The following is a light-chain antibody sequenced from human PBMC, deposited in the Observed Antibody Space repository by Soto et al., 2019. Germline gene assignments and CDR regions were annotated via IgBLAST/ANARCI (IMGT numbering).Light chain of an antibody. CDR2: DNN. CDR3: GTWYSSLSAVV. CDR1: SSNIGNNY. V-gene: IGLV1-51*01. J-gene: IGLJ2*01. Sequence: QSVLTQPPSVSAAPGQKVSISCSGSSSNIGNNYVYWYQHLPGAAPQVLIYDNNKRPSGIPDRFSGSKSDTSATLGITGLQNGDEADYYCGTWYSSLSAVVFGGGTKLTVL.